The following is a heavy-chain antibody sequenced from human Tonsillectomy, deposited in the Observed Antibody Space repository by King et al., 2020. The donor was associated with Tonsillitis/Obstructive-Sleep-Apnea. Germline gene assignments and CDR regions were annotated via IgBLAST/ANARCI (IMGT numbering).Heavy chain of an antibody. D-gene: IGHD4-11*01. V-gene: IGHV5-51*01. CDR1: GYTFTNYW. J-gene: IGHJ4*02. CDR3: ASTLEDQLLPYFFDY. Sequence: QLVQSGAEVKKPGESLKISCKGSGYTFTNYWIGWVRQMPGKGLEWIGFIYPGDSDNRYSPSFQGLVTISADKSINTAYLQWGSLKASDTAMYYCASTLEDQLLPYFFDYWGQGTLVTVSS. CDR2: IYPGDSDN.